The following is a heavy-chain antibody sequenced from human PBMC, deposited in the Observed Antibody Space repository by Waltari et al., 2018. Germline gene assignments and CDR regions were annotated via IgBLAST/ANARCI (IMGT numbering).Heavy chain of an antibody. CDR2: IYSGGST. CDR1: GFTVSSHY. D-gene: IGHD3-3*01. J-gene: IGHJ6*02. V-gene: IGHV3-53*01. Sequence: EVQLVESGGGLIQPGGSLRLSCAASGFTVSSHYMSWVRQAPGKGLEWVSVIYSGGSTYYADSGKGRFTISRDNSKNTLYLQMNSLRAEDTAVYYCARIGTIFGYGMDVWGQGTTVTVSS. CDR3: ARIGTIFGYGMDV.